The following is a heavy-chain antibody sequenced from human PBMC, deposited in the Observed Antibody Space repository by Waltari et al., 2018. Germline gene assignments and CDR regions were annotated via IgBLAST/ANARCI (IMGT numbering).Heavy chain of an antibody. Sequence: QVQLQESGPGLVKPSETLSLTCTVSGGSVRSGSYYWSWIRQPPGKGRGWIGYIYYSGSTNYNPSLKSRVTISVDTSKNQFSLKLSSVTAADTAVYYCARGAYDFWSGYYTGNPHYFDYWGQGTLVTVSS. CDR1: GGSVRSGSYY. CDR2: IYYSGST. D-gene: IGHD3-3*01. V-gene: IGHV4-61*01. CDR3: ARGAYDFWSGYYTGNPHYFDY. J-gene: IGHJ4*02.